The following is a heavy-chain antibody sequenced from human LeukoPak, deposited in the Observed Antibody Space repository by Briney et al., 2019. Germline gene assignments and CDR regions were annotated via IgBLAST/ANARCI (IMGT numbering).Heavy chain of an antibody. D-gene: IGHD3-22*01. CDR1: GFTFSSYG. CDR3: AKSGMGDYYDSSGYYLVARDAFDI. J-gene: IGHJ3*02. CDR2: IRYDGSNK. V-gene: IGHV3-30*02. Sequence: GGSLRLSCAASGFTFSSYGMHWVRQAPGKGLEWVAFIRYDGSNKYYADSVKGRFTISRDNSKNTLYLQMNSLRAEDTAVYYCAKSGMGDYYDSSGYYLVARDAFDIWGQGTMVTVSS.